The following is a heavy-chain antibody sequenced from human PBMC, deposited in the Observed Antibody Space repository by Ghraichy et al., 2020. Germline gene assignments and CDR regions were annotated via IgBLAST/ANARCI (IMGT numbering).Heavy chain of an antibody. V-gene: IGHV3-21*01. CDR3: ARDSSYYTTPIDY. J-gene: IGHJ4*02. CDR1: GFTFSSYS. D-gene: IGHD1-26*01. Sequence: GGSLRLSCAASGFTFSSYSMNWVRQAPGKGLEWVSSISSSSSYIYYADSVKGRFTISRDNAKNSLYLQINSLRAEDTSVYYCARDSSYYTTPIDYWGQGTLVTVSS. CDR2: ISSSSSYI.